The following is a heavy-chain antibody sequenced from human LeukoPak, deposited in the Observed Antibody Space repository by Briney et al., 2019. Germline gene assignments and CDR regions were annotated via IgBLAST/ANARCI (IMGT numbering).Heavy chain of an antibody. D-gene: IGHD6-6*01. CDR2: IYYSGST. V-gene: IGHV4-39*01. J-gene: IGHJ4*02. Sequence: SGTLSLTCTVSGGSISSSSYYWGWIRQPPGKGLEWIGSIYYSGSTYYNPSLKSRVTISVDTSKNQFSLKLSSVTAADTAVYYCASGKQLPQDYWGQGTLVTVSS. CDR1: GGSISSSSYY. CDR3: ASGKQLPQDY.